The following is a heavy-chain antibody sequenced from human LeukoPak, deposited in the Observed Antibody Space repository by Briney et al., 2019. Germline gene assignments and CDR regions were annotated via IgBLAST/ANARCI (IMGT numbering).Heavy chain of an antibody. CDR1: GYTFTNYD. CDR3: AQPHCSSTDCHPPEWFDP. CDR2: MNPNSGNT. V-gene: IGHV1-8*01. J-gene: IGHJ5*02. D-gene: IGHD2-2*01. Sequence: ASVKVSCKTSGYTFTNYDINWVRQATGQGLEWMGWMNPNSGNTGYAQKFQGRVTMTRNTSISTAYMELSSLRSEDTAVYYCAQPHCSSTDCHPPEWFDPWGQGTLVTVSS.